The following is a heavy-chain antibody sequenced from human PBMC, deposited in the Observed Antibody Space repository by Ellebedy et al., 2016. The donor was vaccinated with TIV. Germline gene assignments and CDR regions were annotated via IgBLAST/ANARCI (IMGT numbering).Heavy chain of an antibody. V-gene: IGHV2-5*02. CDR3: AHNFLGGIIGVPGKGFDY. CDR1: GFSLTTSGVG. D-gene: IGHD6-19*01. J-gene: IGHJ4*02. CDR2: IYWDDDK. Sequence: SGPTLVKPTQTLTLTCTFSGFSLTTSGVGVGWIRQPPGGALECLGLIYWDDDKIYNSSLKNRLTISKDTSENQVVLTMTNLDPVDTATYFCAHNFLGGIIGVPGKGFDYWGQGILVTVSS.